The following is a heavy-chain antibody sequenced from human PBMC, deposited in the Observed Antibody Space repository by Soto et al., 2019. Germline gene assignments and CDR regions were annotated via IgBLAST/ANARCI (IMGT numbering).Heavy chain of an antibody. V-gene: IGHV4-34*01. J-gene: IGHJ6*03. D-gene: IGHD6-6*01. CDR2: INHSGST. CDR3: ARGYSSSSTFKYYYYYMDV. Sequence: SETLSLTCAVYCGSFSGYYWSWIRQPPGMGLEWIGEINHSGSTNYNPSLKSRVTVSVDTSKNQFSLKLSSVTAADTAVYSCARGYSSSSTFKYYYYYMDVWGKGTTVTVSS. CDR1: CGSFSGYY.